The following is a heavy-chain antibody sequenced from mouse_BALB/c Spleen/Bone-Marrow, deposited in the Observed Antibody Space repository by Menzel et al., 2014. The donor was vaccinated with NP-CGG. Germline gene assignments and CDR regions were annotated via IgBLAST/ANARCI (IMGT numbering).Heavy chain of an antibody. V-gene: IGHV1-7*01. CDR1: GYTFTSYW. CDR3: ARGNPLYALDY. J-gene: IGHJ4*01. Sequence: GQLQQSGAELAKPGASVKMSCKASGYTFTSYWMHWVKQRPGRGLEWIGYINPSTGYTDYNQKFNDKATLTADESSSTAYMQLSSLTSKDSAVYYCARGNPLYALDYWGQGTSVTVSS. D-gene: IGHD2-1*01. CDR2: INPSTGYT.